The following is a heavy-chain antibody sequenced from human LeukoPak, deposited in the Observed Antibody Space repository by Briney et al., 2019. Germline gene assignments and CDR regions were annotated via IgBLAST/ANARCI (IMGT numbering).Heavy chain of an antibody. D-gene: IGHD3-22*01. CDR3: ARARTYYYDSSGYLSYFDY. J-gene: IGHJ4*02. CDR2: ISSSSSTI. Sequence: GGSLRLSCAASGFTFSSYSMNWVRQAPGKGLEWVSYISSSSSTIYYADSVKGRFTISRDNAKNSLYRQMNSLRAEDTAVYYCARARTYYYDSSGYLSYFDYWGQGTLVTVSS. V-gene: IGHV3-48*01. CDR1: GFTFSSYS.